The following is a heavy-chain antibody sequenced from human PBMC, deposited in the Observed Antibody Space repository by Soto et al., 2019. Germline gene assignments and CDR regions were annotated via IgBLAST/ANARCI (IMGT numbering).Heavy chain of an antibody. CDR1: GFTFSSYS. CDR2: ISSSSSTI. J-gene: IGHJ4*02. D-gene: IGHD2-15*01. CDR3: ARGGGCSGGSCNCDY. Sequence: EVQLVESGGGLVQPGGSLRLSCAASGFTFSSYSMNWVRQAPGKGLEWVSYISSSSSTIYYADSVKGRFTISRDNAKNSLYLQMNSLRAEDTAVYYCARGGGCSGGSCNCDYWGQGTLVTVSS. V-gene: IGHV3-48*01.